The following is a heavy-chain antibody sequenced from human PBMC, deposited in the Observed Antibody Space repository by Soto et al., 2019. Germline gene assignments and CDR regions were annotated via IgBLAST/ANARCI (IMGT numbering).Heavy chain of an antibody. V-gene: IGHV4-4*02. Sequence: SETLCVTCAVAGGSIAGSNGWCWVRKPPGKGLEWIGEIYHSGSTNYNPSLKSRVTISVDKSKNQFSLKLSSVTAADTAVYYCARWGRFYDILTGPRSYYYGMDVWGQGTTVTVSS. CDR3: ARWGRFYDILTGPRSYYYGMDV. CDR1: GGSIAGSNG. CDR2: IYHSGST. D-gene: IGHD3-9*01. J-gene: IGHJ6*02.